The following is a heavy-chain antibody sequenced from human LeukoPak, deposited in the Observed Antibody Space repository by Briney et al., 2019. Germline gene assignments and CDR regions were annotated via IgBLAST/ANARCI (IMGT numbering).Heavy chain of an antibody. CDR3: TKDLGPIAEAGNDYFDY. V-gene: IGHV3-23*01. J-gene: IGHJ4*02. CDR1: GFTFSSYA. CDR2: ISGSGGST. Sequence: GGSLRLSCAASGFTFSSYAMSWVRQAPGEGLEWVSAISGSGGSTYYADSVKGRFTISRDNSKNTLYLQMNSQRAEDTAVYYCTKDLGPIAEAGNDYFDYWGRGTLVTVSS. D-gene: IGHD6-13*01.